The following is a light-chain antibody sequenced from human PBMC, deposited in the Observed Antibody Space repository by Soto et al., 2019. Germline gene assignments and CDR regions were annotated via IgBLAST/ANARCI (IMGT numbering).Light chain of an antibody. V-gene: IGLV1-44*01. Sequence: QSVLTQPPSASGTPGQRVTISCSGSSSNIGTKSVNWYQQFPGTAPKLLIYNNNQRTSGVPDRFSGSKSGTAASLAITGPRAEAEDDYHCASLDDSLNAVVFGGGTKVTVL. CDR1: SSNIGTKS. CDR2: NNN. J-gene: IGLJ2*01. CDR3: ASLDDSLNAVV.